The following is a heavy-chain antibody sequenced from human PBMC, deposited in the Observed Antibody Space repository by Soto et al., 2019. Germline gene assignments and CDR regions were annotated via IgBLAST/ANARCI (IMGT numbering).Heavy chain of an antibody. V-gene: IGHV4-59*08. CDR3: ARRYGSCFDY. CDR2: IYYSGST. J-gene: IGHJ4*02. D-gene: IGHD5-18*01. Sequence: QVQLQESGPGLVKPSETLSLTCTVSGGSISSYYWSWIRQPPGKGLEWIGYIYYSGSTNYNPSLKSRVTISVFTSKTQFSLKLSTVTAADTAVYYCARRYGSCFDYWGQGTLVSVSS. CDR1: GGSISSYY.